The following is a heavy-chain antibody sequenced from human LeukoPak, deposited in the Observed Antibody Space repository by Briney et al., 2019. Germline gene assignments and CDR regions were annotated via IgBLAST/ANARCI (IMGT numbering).Heavy chain of an antibody. CDR3: ARVEYHYDSSGYYDC. V-gene: IGHV1-2*02. Sequence: ASVKVSCKASGYTFTGHYMNWVRQAPGQGLEWMGWINPDSGGTNYAQKFQGRVTMTRDTSISTAYMELSSLRSDDTAVYYCARVEYHYDSSGYYDCWGQGTLVTVSS. D-gene: IGHD3-22*01. J-gene: IGHJ4*02. CDR2: INPDSGGT. CDR1: GYTFTGHY.